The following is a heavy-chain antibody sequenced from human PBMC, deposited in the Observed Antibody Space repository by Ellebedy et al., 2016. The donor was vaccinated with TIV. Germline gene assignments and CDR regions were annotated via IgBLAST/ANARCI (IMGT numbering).Heavy chain of an antibody. CDR3: ARDLGRLRASGFDP. V-gene: IGHV4-30-4*01. Sequence: SETLSLTCTVSGGSISSGDYFWSWIRQPPGKGLEWIGYIYYSGSTYYNPSLKSRVTISVDTSKNQFSLKLSSVTAADTAVYYCARDLGRLRASGFDPWGQGTLVTVSS. J-gene: IGHJ5*02. CDR2: IYYSGST. CDR1: GGSISSGDYF.